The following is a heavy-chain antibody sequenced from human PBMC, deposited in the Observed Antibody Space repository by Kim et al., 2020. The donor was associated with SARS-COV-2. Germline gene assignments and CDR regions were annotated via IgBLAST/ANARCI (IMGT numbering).Heavy chain of an antibody. CDR2: IKSKTDGGNT. J-gene: IGHJ3*02. D-gene: IGHD2-2*01. V-gene: IGHV3-15*01. Sequence: GGSLRLSCAASGFTFSNAWMSWVRQAPGKGLEWVGRIKSKTDGGNTDYAAPGKCRFTISRDDSKNTLYLQMNSLKTGDTDVYYCTTDSGLWGRIVVVPAAILPEAFDICGQGTMVTVSS. CDR1: GFTFSNAW. CDR3: TTDSGLWGRIVVVPAAILPEAFDI.